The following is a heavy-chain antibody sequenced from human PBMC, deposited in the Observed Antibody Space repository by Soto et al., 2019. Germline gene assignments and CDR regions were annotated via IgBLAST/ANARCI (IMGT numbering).Heavy chain of an antibody. CDR1: GGTFNSYA. Sequence: ASVKVSCKASGGTFNSYANSWVRQAPGQGLEWMGGIIPISGTANYAQKFQGRVTITADESTSTAYMELSSLRSEDTAVYYCAIDESDGPSWWFAPWGPGTLVTVSS. J-gene: IGHJ5*02. CDR2: IIPISGTA. D-gene: IGHD6-6*01. V-gene: IGHV1-69*13. CDR3: AIDESDGPSWWFAP.